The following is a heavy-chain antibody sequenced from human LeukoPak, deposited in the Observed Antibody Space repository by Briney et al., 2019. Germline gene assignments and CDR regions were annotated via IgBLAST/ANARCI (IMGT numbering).Heavy chain of an antibody. Sequence: GGSLRLSCAASGFTFSSYSMNWVRQAPGKGLEWVSYISSSSSTIYYADSVKGRFTISRDNAKNSLYLQMNSLRAEDTAVYYCARVPTRGTNWFDPWGQGTLVTVSS. CDR3: ARVPTRGTNWFDP. D-gene: IGHD1-1*01. V-gene: IGHV3-48*04. CDR2: ISSSSSTI. CDR1: GFTFSSYS. J-gene: IGHJ5*02.